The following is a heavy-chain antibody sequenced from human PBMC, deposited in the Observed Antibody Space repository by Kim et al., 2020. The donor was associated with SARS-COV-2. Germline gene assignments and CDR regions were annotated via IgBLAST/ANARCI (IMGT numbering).Heavy chain of an antibody. V-gene: IGHV3-7*03. CDR1: GFTFGSYW. D-gene: IGHD5-18*01. CDR2: MKQDGSEI. Sequence: GGSLRLSCAASGFTFGSYWMTWVRQAPGKGLEWVASMKQDGSEIYYVDSVKGRFTISRDNSKNTLYLQMNSLRAEDTAVYYCAKSRDGYNYGPFDYWGQGVLVTVSS. J-gene: IGHJ4*02. CDR3: AKSRDGYNYGPFDY.